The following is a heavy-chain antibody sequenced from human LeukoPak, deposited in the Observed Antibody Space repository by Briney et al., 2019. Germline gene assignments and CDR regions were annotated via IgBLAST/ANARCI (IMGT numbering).Heavy chain of an antibody. V-gene: IGHV1-18*01. CDR1: GYTFVNNG. CDR3: ARDRDTGTFDY. CDR2: IGAYNGNT. Sequence: GASVKVSCKASGYTFVNNGVTWVRQAPGQGLEWMGWIGAYNGNTNYAQKFQGRITMATDTSTSTAYMELRSLRSDDTAVYYCARDRDTGTFDYWGQGTLVTVSS. D-gene: IGHD4-17*01. J-gene: IGHJ4*02.